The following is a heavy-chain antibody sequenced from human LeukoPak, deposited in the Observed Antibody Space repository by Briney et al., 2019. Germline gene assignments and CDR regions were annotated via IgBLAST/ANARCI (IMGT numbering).Heavy chain of an antibody. V-gene: IGHV1-69*13. D-gene: IGHD2-2*02. Sequence: SVKVSCKASGYTFTAYHFHWVRLAPGQGLEWMGGIIPIFGTANYAQKFQGRVTITADESTSTAYMELSSLRSEDTAVYYCATELLYCSSTSCYRSGFDYWGQGTLVTVSS. CDR1: GYTFTAYH. J-gene: IGHJ4*02. CDR3: ATELLYCSSTSCYRSGFDY. CDR2: IIPIFGTA.